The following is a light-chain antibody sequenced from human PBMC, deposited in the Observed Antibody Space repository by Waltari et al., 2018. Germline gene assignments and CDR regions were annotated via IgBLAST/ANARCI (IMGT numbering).Light chain of an antibody. J-gene: IGKJ2*01. CDR1: QSIRSN. Sequence: EIVMTQPPATLSVSPGERGTLSCRASQSIRSNLAWYQQKPGQAPRLLIYGASSRATGIPARFSGTGSGTEFTLTINSLQSEDFAVYYCQQYNTWPYTFGQGTKLEIK. CDR3: QQYNTWPYT. CDR2: GAS. V-gene: IGKV3-15*01.